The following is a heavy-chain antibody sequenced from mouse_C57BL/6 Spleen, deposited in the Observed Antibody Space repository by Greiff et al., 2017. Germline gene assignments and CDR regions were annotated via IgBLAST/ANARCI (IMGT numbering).Heavy chain of an antibody. J-gene: IGHJ3*01. CDR2: IYPGDGDT. Sequence: VKLQESGAELVKPGASVKISCKASGYAFSSYWMNWVKQRPGKGLEWIGQIYPGDGDTNYNGKFKGKATLTADKSSSTAYMQLSSLTSEDSAVYFCARSGTAQATSFAYWGQGTLVTVSA. V-gene: IGHV1-80*01. CDR1: GYAFSSYW. CDR3: ARSGTAQATSFAY. D-gene: IGHD3-2*02.